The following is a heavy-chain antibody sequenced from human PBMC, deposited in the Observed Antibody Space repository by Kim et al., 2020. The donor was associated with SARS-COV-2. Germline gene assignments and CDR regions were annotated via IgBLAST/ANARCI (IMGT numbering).Heavy chain of an antibody. CDR1: GGSFNDFY. CDR3: ARGVRGKGYNSP. D-gene: IGHD1-1*01. CDR2: INHSGST. V-gene: IGHV4-34*01. Sequence: SETLSLTCAVYGGSFNDFYWNWIRQSPGKGLEWIGEINHSGSTNYNPSLKSRLTISVDTPRNQFSLKLRSVTAADMAVYYCARGVRGKGYNSPWGQGTLVTVSS. J-gene: IGHJ5*02.